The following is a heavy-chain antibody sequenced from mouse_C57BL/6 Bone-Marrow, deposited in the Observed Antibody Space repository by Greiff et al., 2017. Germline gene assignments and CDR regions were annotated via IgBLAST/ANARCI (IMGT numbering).Heavy chain of an antibody. CDR1: GYTFTSYW. V-gene: IGHV1-72*01. Sequence: VQLQQPGAELVQPGASVKLSCKASGYTFTSYWMHWVKQRPGRGLEWIGRIDPNSGGTKYNEKFKSKATLTVDKPSSTAYMQLSSLTSEDSAVYYCARSRWLLPYYFDYWGQGTTLTVSS. CDR3: ARSRWLLPYYFDY. J-gene: IGHJ2*01. D-gene: IGHD2-3*01. CDR2: IDPNSGGT.